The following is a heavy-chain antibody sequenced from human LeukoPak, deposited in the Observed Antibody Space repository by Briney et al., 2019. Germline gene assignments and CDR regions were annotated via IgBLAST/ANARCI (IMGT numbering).Heavy chain of an antibody. V-gene: IGHV3-74*01. CDR1: GNYW. CDR3: ARDVPLMGASKTRYFDY. J-gene: IGHJ4*02. CDR2: INSDGSWT. Sequence: GGSLRLSCAASGNYWMHWVRQVPGKGLVWVSHINSDGSWTSYADSVKGRFTISKDNAKNTVYLQMSSLRAEDTAIYYCARDVPLMGASKTRYFDYWGQGALVTVSS. D-gene: IGHD1-26*01.